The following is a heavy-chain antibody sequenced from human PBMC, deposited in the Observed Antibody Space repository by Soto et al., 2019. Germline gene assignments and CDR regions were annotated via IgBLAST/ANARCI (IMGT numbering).Heavy chain of an antibody. D-gene: IGHD4-17*01. CDR2: ISGSGGST. J-gene: IGHJ6*03. CDR1: GFTFSSYA. V-gene: IGHV3-23*01. Sequence: GESLKISCAASGFTFSSYAMSWVRQAPGKGLEWVSAISGSGGSTYYADSVKGRFIISRDNSKNTLYLQMNSLRAEDTAVYYCAKDGRTTVTTFGYYYYMDVWGKGTTVTVSS. CDR3: AKDGRTTVTTFGYYYYMDV.